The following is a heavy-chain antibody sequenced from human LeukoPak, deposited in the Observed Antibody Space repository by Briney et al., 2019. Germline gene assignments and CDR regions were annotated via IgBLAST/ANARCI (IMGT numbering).Heavy chain of an antibody. V-gene: IGHV4-59*01. J-gene: IGHJ4*02. D-gene: IGHD3-10*01. Sequence: PSETLSLTCTVSGGSISSYYWSWIRQPPGKGLEWIGYIYYSGSTNYNPSLKSRVTISVDTSKNQFSLKLSSVTAADTAVYYCARLGYGSGSYSGYYFDYWGQGTLVTVSS. CDR2: IYYSGST. CDR3: ARLGYGSGSYSGYYFDY. CDR1: GGSISSYY.